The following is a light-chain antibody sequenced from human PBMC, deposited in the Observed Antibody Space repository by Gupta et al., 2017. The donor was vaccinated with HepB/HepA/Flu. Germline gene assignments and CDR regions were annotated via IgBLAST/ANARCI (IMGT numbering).Light chain of an antibody. CDR2: VGTGGIVG. Sequence: QPVLTQPPSASASLGASVTLTCTLSRGYSNYKVDWYQQRPGKGPRFVMRVGTGGIVGSKGDGIPDRFSVLGSGLNRYLTIKNIQEEDESDYHCGADHGSGSNFVVVFGGGTKLTVL. CDR1: RGYSNYK. V-gene: IGLV9-49*01. J-gene: IGLJ2*01. CDR3: GADHGSGSNFVVV.